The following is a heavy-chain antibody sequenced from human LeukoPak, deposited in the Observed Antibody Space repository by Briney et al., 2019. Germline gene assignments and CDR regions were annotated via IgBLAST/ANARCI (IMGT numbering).Heavy chain of an antibody. CDR1: GFTFSSYA. CDR2: ISYDGSNK. Sequence: GGSLRLSCAASGFTFSSYAMHWVRQAPGKGLEWVAVISYDGSNKYYADSVKGRFTISRDNSKNTLYLQMNSLRAEDTAVYYCARDRWAHSSSSADYWGQGTLVTVSS. D-gene: IGHD6-6*01. CDR3: ARDRWAHSSSSADY. J-gene: IGHJ4*02. V-gene: IGHV3-30*04.